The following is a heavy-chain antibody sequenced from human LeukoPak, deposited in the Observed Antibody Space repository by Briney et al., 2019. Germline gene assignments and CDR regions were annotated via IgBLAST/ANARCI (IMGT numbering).Heavy chain of an antibody. CDR3: ARTDYDILTGARMDV. J-gene: IGHJ6*04. CDR2: IIPIFGTA. CDR1: GGTFSSYA. D-gene: IGHD3-9*01. Sequence: ASVKVSCKASGGTFSSYAISWVRQAPGQGLEWMGGIIPIFGTANYAQKFQGRVTITADKSTSTVYMELRSLRSDDTAIYYCARTDYDILTGARMDVWGKGTTVTVSS. V-gene: IGHV1-69*06.